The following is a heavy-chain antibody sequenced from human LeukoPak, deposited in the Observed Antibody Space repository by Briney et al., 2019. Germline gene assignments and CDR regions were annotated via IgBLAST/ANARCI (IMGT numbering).Heavy chain of an antibody. D-gene: IGHD3-10*01. J-gene: IGHJ4*02. V-gene: IGHV3-21*01. CDR3: ARYSYGSGSSYFDY. CDR1: GFTFSNYG. CDR2: ISSSSSYI. Sequence: PGGSLRLSCGASGFTFSNYGMHWVRQAPGKGLEWVSSISSSSSYIYYADSVKGRFTISRDNAKNSLYLQMNSLRAEDTAVYYCARYSYGSGSSYFDYWGQGTLVTVSS.